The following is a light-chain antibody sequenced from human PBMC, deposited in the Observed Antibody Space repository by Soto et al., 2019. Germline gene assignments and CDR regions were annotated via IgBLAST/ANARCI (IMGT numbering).Light chain of an antibody. V-gene: IGKV3-15*01. J-gene: IGKJ1*01. CDR3: QQYSNVPPWT. Sequence: EIVMTQSPDTLSVTPGERATLSCRASQSVRTNLAWYQHKPGQAPRLLIYGASTRATDIPGRFSGSGSGTEFTLTISSLQSDDFAVYYCQQYSNVPPWTFGQGTKVEIK. CDR2: GAS. CDR1: QSVRTN.